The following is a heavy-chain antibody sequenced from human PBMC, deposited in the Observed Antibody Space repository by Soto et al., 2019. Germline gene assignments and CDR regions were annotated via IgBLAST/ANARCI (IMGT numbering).Heavy chain of an antibody. J-gene: IGHJ4*02. CDR3: SRDSNWSIDY. CDR2: IDSTGKTI. V-gene: IGHV3-48*01. Sequence: VQLVESGGDLVQPGGSLRLSCLASGLTFRDYGMNWVRQAPGKGLEWVSYIDSTGKTIYYADSVKGRFTISRDTARNSLFLQMHSLRAEDTALYYCSRDSNWSIDYWGQGTLVTVSS. D-gene: IGHD6-13*01. CDR1: GLTFRDYG.